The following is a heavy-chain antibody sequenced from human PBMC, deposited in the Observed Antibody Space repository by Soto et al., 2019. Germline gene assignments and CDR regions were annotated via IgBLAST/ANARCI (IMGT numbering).Heavy chain of an antibody. J-gene: IGHJ4*02. CDR1: GGTFSSYA. Sequence: GASVKVSCKASGGTFSSYAISWLRQAPGQGLEWMGGIIPMFGTANYVQKFQGRVTITADTSTSTAYMELSSLRSEGTAVYYCARGQQLVSPPYYFDHWGQGTLVTVSS. CDR3: ARGQQLVSPPYYFDH. V-gene: IGHV1-69*06. D-gene: IGHD6-6*01. CDR2: IIPMFGTA.